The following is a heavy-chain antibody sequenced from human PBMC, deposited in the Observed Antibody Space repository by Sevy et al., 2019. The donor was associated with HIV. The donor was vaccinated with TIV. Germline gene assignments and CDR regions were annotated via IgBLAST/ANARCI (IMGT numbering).Heavy chain of an antibody. CDR2: ISSSGGST. Sequence: GGSLRLSCAASGFTFISYTISWVPQAPGKGLEWVSAISSSGGSTYYADSVKGRFSISRDNSNKRVYLQMSSLRGEDTAVYYCAKEDLRGFDPWGQGTLVTVSS. J-gene: IGHJ5*02. CDR3: AKEDLRGFDP. D-gene: IGHD3-10*01. V-gene: IGHV3-23*01. CDR1: GFTFISYT.